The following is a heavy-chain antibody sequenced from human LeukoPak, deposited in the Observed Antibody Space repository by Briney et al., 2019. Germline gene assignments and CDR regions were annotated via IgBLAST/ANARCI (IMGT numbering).Heavy chain of an antibody. CDR1: GFTFSSYA. CDR3: AKQRGYSSIDIDY. V-gene: IGHV3-23*01. J-gene: IGHJ4*02. Sequence: GGSLRLSCAASGFTFSSYALNWVRQAPGKGLEWVSGISGSSGSTYYADSMKGRFTISRDNSKKTLYLQMNSLRAEDTAIYYCAKQRGYSSIDIDYWGQGTLVTVSS. CDR2: ISGSSGST. D-gene: IGHD6-13*01.